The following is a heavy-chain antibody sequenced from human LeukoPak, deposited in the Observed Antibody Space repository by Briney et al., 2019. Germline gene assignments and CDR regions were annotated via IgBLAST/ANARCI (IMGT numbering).Heavy chain of an antibody. V-gene: IGHV3-33*01. D-gene: IGHD3-10*01. Sequence: GGSLRLSCAASGFIFSNYGMHWVRQAPGKGLEWVAVIWYDGSNKYYADSVKGRFTISRDNSKNTLYLQMNRLRAEDTAVYYCARENDVSGSYVLDYWGQGSLVTVSS. CDR1: GFIFSNYG. J-gene: IGHJ4*02. CDR3: ARENDVSGSYVLDY. CDR2: IWYDGSNK.